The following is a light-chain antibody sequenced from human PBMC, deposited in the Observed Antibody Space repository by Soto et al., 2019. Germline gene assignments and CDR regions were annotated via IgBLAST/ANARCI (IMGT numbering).Light chain of an antibody. Sequence: EIVXTXXXXTLSLSPGERATLSCRASQGVNTYLGWYQQKPGQAPRLVIYDASNRATGIPARFSGSGSGTHFPPPISSLEPEDFAVYYCQQRSDWPPAITFGQGTRLEIK. CDR2: DAS. J-gene: IGKJ5*01. CDR1: QGVNTY. V-gene: IGKV3-11*01. CDR3: QQRSDWPPAIT.